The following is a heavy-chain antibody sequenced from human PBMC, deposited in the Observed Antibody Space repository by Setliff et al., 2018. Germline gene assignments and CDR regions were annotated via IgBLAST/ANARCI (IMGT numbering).Heavy chain of an antibody. CDR3: ARGGLVEQWLVANGAFDI. CDR1: GGTFSSYA. V-gene: IGHV1-69*05. D-gene: IGHD6-19*01. Sequence: SVKVSCKASGGTFSSYAISWVRQAPGQGLEWMGGIIPIFGTANYAQKFQGRVAITTDESTSTAYMELSSLRSEDTAVYYCARGGLVEQWLVANGAFDIWGQGTMVTVSS. CDR2: IIPIFGTA. J-gene: IGHJ3*02.